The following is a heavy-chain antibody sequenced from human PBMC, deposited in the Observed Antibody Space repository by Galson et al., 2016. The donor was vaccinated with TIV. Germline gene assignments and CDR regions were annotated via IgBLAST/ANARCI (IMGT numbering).Heavy chain of an antibody. CDR2: IYYTGTT. V-gene: IGHV4-39*07. D-gene: IGHD3-3*01. CDR3: AKFGAYYHYMDV. J-gene: IGHJ6*03. Sequence: LSLTCSVSGASLSNTTYYWGWIRQPRGKGLEWIGSIYYTGTTDYTPSLGSRVTISAETSKNQFSLRLTSVTAADTAIYYCAKFGAYYHYMDVWGKGTTVTVSS. CDR1: GASLSNTTYY.